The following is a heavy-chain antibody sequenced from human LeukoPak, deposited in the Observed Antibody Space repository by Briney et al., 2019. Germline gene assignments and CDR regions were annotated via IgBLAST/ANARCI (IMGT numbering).Heavy chain of an antibody. V-gene: IGHV4-61*02. D-gene: IGHD3-10*01. CDR2: IYTSGST. CDR1: GGSISSGSYY. CDR3: ARVRVRGDHFDY. Sequence: SETLSLTCTVSGGSISSGSYYWSWIRQPAGKGLEWIGRIYTSGSTNYNPSLKSRVTISVDTSKNQFSLKLSSVTAADTAVYYCARVRVRGDHFDYWGQGTLVTVSS. J-gene: IGHJ4*02.